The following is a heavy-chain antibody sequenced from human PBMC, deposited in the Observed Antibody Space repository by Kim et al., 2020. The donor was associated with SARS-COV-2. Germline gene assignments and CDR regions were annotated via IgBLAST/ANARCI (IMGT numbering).Heavy chain of an antibody. V-gene: IGHV1-46*01. CDR1: GYTFTSYY. Sequence: ASVKVSCKASGYTFTSYYMHWVRQAPGQGLEWMGIINPSGGSTSYAQKFQGRVTMTRDTSTSTVYMELSSLRSEDTAVYYCARVGGSSWYISAFDIWGQGTMVTVSS. J-gene: IGHJ3*02. CDR2: INPSGGST. D-gene: IGHD6-13*01. CDR3: ARVGGSSWYISAFDI.